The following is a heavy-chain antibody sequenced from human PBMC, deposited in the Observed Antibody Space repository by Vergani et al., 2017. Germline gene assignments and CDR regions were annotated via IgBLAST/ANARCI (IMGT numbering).Heavy chain of an antibody. D-gene: IGHD1-1*01. V-gene: IGHV1-2*02. J-gene: IGHJ4*02. Sequence: QVQLVQSGAEVKKPGASVKVSCKASGYTFTSYGISWVRQAPGQGLEWMGWINPNSGGTKYAQKFQGRVTMTRDTSITTASVELSGLRSDDTAVYYCARGGSRTTVAVDSWGQGTLVTVSS. CDR1: GYTFTSYG. CDR3: ARGGSRTTVAVDS. CDR2: INPNSGGT.